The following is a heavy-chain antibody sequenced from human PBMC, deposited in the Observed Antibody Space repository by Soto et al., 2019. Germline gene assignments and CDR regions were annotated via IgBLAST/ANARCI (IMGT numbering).Heavy chain of an antibody. V-gene: IGHV3-23*01. CDR1: GFSFSSYG. CDR3: ARGQDDYGDSDVWFDP. Sequence: EEQLLESGGGLVQPGRSLRLSCAASGFSFSSYGMSWVRQAPGKGLEWVSGISGGGDSTYYADSVKGRFTISRDKSKNTLYLQMNSLRAEDTAVYYCARGQDDYGDSDVWFDPWGQGTLVSVSS. CDR2: ISGGGDST. J-gene: IGHJ5*02. D-gene: IGHD4-17*01.